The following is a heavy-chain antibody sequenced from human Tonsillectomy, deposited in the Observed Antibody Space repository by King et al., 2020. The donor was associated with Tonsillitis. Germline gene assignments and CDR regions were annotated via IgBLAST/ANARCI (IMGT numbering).Heavy chain of an antibody. J-gene: IGHJ5*02. Sequence: VQLVESGGGLLQPGESLRLSCAASGFTFSSYAMTWVRQAPGKGLEWVSSISGSGGSTYYADSVKGRFTISRDNSKDTLFLQMNSLRAVDTAVYYCAKAEGSSWYGDWFDPWGKGTLVTVSS. CDR2: ISGSGGST. CDR1: GFTFSSYA. D-gene: IGHD6-13*01. CDR3: AKAEGSSWYGDWFDP. V-gene: IGHV3-23*04.